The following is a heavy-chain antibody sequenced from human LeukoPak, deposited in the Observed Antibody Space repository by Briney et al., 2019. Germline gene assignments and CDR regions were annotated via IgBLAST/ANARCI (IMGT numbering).Heavy chain of an antibody. J-gene: IGHJ3*02. V-gene: IGHV4-39*01. CDR1: GVSISSSNSY. D-gene: IGHD3-3*01. CDR2: IYYSGNT. Sequence: SETLSLTCTVSGVSISSSNSYWGWIRQPPGKGLEWIGSIYYSGNTYYNASLKSQVSISIDTSKNQFSLKLTSVTAADTAVYYCARHAIFGAVVIIPNAFDIWGLGTKVTVSS. CDR3: ARHAIFGAVVIIPNAFDI.